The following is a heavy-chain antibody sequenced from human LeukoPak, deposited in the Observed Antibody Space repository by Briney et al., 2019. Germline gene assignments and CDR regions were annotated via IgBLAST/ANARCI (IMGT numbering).Heavy chain of an antibody. D-gene: IGHD1-1*01. V-gene: IGHV1-18*01. CDR2: ISAYNGNT. CDR3: ARDHPFKTGTTGPDAFDI. CDR1: GYTFTSYG. J-gene: IGHJ3*02. Sequence: ASVKVSCKASGYTFTSYGISWVRQAPGQGLEWMGWISAYNGNTHYAQKLQGRVTMTTDTSTSTAYMELRSLRSDDTAVYYCARDHPFKTGTTGPDAFDIWGQGTMVTVSS.